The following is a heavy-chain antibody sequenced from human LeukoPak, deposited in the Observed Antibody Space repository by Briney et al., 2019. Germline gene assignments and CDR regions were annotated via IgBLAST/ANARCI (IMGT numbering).Heavy chain of an antibody. CDR3: ARGKYDFWSGYYRDYYYGMDV. J-gene: IGHJ6*02. CDR2: IGTAGDT. Sequence: GGSLRLSCAASGFTFSSYDMHWVRQATGKGLEWVSAIGTAGDTYYPGSVKGRFTISRENAKNSLYLQMNSLRAGDTAVYYCARGKYDFWSGYYRDYYYGMDVWGQGTTVTVSS. CDR1: GFTFSSYD. V-gene: IGHV3-13*01. D-gene: IGHD3-3*01.